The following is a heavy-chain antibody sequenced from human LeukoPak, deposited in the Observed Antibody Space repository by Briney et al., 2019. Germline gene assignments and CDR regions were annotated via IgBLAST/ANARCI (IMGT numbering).Heavy chain of an antibody. CDR2: ISSSGSTI. J-gene: IGHJ3*02. D-gene: IGHD6-19*01. CDR3: ARVGQWLVQDAFDI. Sequence: PGTSLRLSCAASGFTFSSYEMNWVRQAPGKGLEWVSYISSSGSTIYYADSVKGRFTISRDNAKNSLYLQMNSLRAEDTAVYYCARVGQWLVQDAFDIWGQGTMVTVSS. CDR1: GFTFSSYE. V-gene: IGHV3-48*03.